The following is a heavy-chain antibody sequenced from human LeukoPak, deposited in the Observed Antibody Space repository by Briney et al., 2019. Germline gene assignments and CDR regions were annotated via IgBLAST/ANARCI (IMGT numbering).Heavy chain of an antibody. D-gene: IGHD3-3*01. Sequence: PGGSLRLSCAASGFTFSDAWMNWVRQAPGKGLEWVANINQGEGEKYYVDSVKGRFTISRDNAKNTLYLQMNSLRAEDTAVYYCARVLRYYDFWSGYSYYYYYYGMDVWGQGTTVTVSS. CDR1: GFTFSDAW. CDR3: ARVLRYYDFWSGYSYYYYYYGMDV. V-gene: IGHV3-7*01. CDR2: INQGEGEK. J-gene: IGHJ6*02.